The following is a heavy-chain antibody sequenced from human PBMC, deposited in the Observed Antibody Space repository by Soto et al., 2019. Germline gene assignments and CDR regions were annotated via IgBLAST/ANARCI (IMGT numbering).Heavy chain of an antibody. CDR3: AKDTPVVMFLFDS. D-gene: IGHD2-15*01. CDR2: ITNKVNGYTT. CDR1: GFTFSDRY. Sequence: GGSLRLSCAASGFTFSDRYMDWVRQAPGKGLEWLGRITNKVNGYTTHYAASVNDRFSISRDDSKNSVYLQMNSLRTDDSAVYYCAKDTPVVMFLFDSWGRGTLVTVSS. J-gene: IGHJ4*02. V-gene: IGHV3-72*01.